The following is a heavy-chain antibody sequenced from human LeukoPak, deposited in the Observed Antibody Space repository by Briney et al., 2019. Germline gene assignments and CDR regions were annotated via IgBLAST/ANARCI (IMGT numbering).Heavy chain of an antibody. CDR2: VYYSGST. Sequence: SETLSLTCTVSGGSISSYYWSWIRQPPGKGLEWIGYVYYSGSTNYNPSLKSRVTISVDTSKNQFSLKLSSVTAADTAVHYCARGYSDGWYYFDYWGQGTLVTVSS. J-gene: IGHJ4*02. CDR3: ARGYSDGWYYFDY. V-gene: IGHV4-59*08. CDR1: GGSISSYY. D-gene: IGHD6-19*01.